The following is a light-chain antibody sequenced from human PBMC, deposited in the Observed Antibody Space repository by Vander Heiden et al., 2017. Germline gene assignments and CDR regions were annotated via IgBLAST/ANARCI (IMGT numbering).Light chain of an antibody. CDR3: QQYGSSPT. J-gene: IGKJ4*01. V-gene: IGKV3-20*01. Sequence: EIVLTHSPGTLSLSPGERATLSCRASQSVSSSYLAWYQQKPGQAPRLLIYGASSRATGIPDRFSGSGSGTDFTLTISRLEPEDFAVYYCQQYGSSPTFGGGTKVEIK. CDR1: QSVSSSY. CDR2: GAS.